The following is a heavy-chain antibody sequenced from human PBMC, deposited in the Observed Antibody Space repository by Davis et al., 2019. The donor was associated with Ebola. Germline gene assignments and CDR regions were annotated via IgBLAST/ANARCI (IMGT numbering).Heavy chain of an antibody. Sequence: GESLKISCAASGFTFSSYSMNWVRQAPGKGLEWVSSISSSSSYIYSADSVKGRFTISINNAKNSLYLQINRRRAEDTAVYYGARVPAQPVAGTRDYYYYYGMDVWGQGTTVTVSS. V-gene: IGHV3-21*01. J-gene: IGHJ6*02. CDR3: ARVPAQPVAGTRDYYYYYGMDV. D-gene: IGHD6-19*01. CDR1: GFTFSSYS. CDR2: ISSSSSYI.